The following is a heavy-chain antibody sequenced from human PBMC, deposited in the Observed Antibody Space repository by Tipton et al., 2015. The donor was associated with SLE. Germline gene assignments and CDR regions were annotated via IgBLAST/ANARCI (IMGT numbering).Heavy chain of an antibody. Sequence: SLRLSCAASGFPFSSYRMNWVRQAPGKGLEWVSYISSSGSTIYYADSVKGRFTISRDNAQNSLFLEMNSLRVEDTAVYYCARGGGSYYDYWGQGTLVTVSS. V-gene: IGHV3-48*01. CDR3: ARGGGSYYDY. CDR1: GFPFSSYR. D-gene: IGHD1-26*01. CDR2: ISSSGSTI. J-gene: IGHJ4*02.